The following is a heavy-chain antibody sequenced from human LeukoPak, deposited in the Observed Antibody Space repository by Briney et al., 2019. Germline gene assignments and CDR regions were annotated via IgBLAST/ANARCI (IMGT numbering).Heavy chain of an antibody. V-gene: IGHV7-4-1*02. D-gene: IGHD2-15*01. J-gene: IGHJ6*02. CDR1: GYTFTSYA. Sequence: GASVKVSCKASGYTFTSYAMNWVRQAPGQGLEWMGWINTNTGNPTYAQGFTGRFVFSLDTSVSTAYLQISSLKAEDTAVYYCAREWWEPHYYYGMDVWGQGTTVTVSS. CDR3: AREWWEPHYYYGMDV. CDR2: INTNTGNP.